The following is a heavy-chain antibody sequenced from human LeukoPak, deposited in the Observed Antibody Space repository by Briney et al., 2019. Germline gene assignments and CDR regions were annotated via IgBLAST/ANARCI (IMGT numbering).Heavy chain of an antibody. J-gene: IGHJ3*02. CDR2: INPNGGGT. V-gene: IGHV1-2*02. D-gene: IGHD2-8*01. Sequence: AAVKVSCKSSAYTFTGDYICWVRQAPGQGIEWMGWINPNGGGTNYAQKFQGRVTMTRDTTISTAYMELSRLRSDDTAVYYCARDRVHVFDIWGQGTMVTLSS. CDR3: ARDRVHVFDI. CDR1: AYTFTGDY.